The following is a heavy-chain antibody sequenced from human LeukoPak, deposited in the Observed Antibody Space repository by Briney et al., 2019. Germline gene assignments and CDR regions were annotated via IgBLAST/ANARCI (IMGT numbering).Heavy chain of an antibody. CDR1: GGSFSGYY. V-gene: IGHV4-34*01. CDR2: INHSGST. Sequence: PSETLSLTCAVYGGSFSGYYWSWIRQPPGKGLEWIGEINHSGSTYYNPSLKSRVTISVDTSKNQFSLKLSSVTAADTAVYYCARGWYSSSWYVDQFDYWGQGTLVTVSS. D-gene: IGHD6-13*01. J-gene: IGHJ4*02. CDR3: ARGWYSSSWYVDQFDY.